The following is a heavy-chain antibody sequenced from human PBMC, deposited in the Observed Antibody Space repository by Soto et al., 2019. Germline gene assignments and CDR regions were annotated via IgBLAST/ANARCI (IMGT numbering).Heavy chain of an antibody. CDR3: TTDIDYTKGFDP. CDR2: IKSKIDGGTT. Sequence: EVQLVESGGGLVKPGGSLRLSCAASGFTFSNAWMYWVRQAPGKWLEWVGRIKSKIDGGTTDYAAPVKGRFTMSRDDSRNTLYLQMSSLKTEDTAVYFCTTDIDYTKGFDPWGQGTLVTVSS. V-gene: IGHV3-15*07. CDR1: GFTFSNAW. D-gene: IGHD4-4*01. J-gene: IGHJ5*02.